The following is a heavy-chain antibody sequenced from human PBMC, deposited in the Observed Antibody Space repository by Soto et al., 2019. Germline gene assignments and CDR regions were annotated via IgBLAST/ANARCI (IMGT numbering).Heavy chain of an antibody. CDR1: GYTFTNFG. Sequence: ASVKVSCKASGYTFTNFGISLVRQAPVQGLELIVWISAYNFNTNYSQKFQGRFTITTYTSTSTAYIEVRSLRFDDTAVYYCARGATPIDXWG. D-gene: IGHD2-15*01. J-gene: IGHJ4*01. V-gene: IGHV1-18*01. CDR3: ARGATPIDX. CDR2: ISAYNFNT.